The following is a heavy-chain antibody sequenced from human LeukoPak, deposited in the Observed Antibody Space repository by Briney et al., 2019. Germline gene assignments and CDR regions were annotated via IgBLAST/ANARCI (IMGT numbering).Heavy chain of an antibody. D-gene: IGHD6-6*01. CDR2: IIPILGIA. J-gene: IGHJ4*02. CDR1: GGTFSSYT. Sequence: GASVKVSCKASGGTFSSYTISWVRQAPGQGLEWMGRIIPILGIANYAQKFQGRVTITADKSTSTAYMELSSLRSEDTAVYYCAREWLGSSPHPLDYWGQGTLVTVSS. V-gene: IGHV1-69*04. CDR3: AREWLGSSPHPLDY.